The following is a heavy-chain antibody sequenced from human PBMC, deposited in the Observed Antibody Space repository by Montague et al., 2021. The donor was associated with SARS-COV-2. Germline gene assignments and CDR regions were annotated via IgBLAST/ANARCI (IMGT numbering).Heavy chain of an antibody. CDR2: VHYSGRP. CDR3: TRHVHMTWPEPSPGFDY. Sequence: ETLSLACTVSGDSISSSSYNWGWIRQPPGKGLEWIGSVHYSGRPYYNPSLKSRVTIYVDTSKNQLSLKLSSVTAADTAVYYCTRHVHMTWPEPSPGFDYWGQGTLVTVSS. CDR1: GDSISSSSYN. V-gene: IGHV4-39*01. J-gene: IGHJ4*02. D-gene: IGHD1-1*01.